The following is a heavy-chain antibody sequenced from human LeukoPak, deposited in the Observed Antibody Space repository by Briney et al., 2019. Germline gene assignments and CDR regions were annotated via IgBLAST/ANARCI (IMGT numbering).Heavy chain of an antibody. CDR1: GFTFSSYS. CDR2: ISGSGGST. D-gene: IGHD3-22*01. Sequence: PGGSLRLSCAASGFTFSSYSMNWVRQAPGKGLEWVSAISGSGGSTHYADSVKGRFTISRDNSKNTLYLQMNSLRAEDTAVYYCAKDSVIRYYYDSSAPDYWGQGTLVTVSS. J-gene: IGHJ4*02. V-gene: IGHV3-23*01. CDR3: AKDSVIRYYYDSSAPDY.